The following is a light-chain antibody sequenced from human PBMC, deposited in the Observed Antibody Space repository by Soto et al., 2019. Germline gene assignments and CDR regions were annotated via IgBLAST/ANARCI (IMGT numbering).Light chain of an antibody. Sequence: QTVVTQGPSSSVSPGGTVTLICSLTSDSVSTSYYASWYQQTPGQTPRMLIYSTNTRSSGVPDRFSGSIIGNKAALTITGAQADDESDYYCVLYMGSGFWVFGGGTKLTVL. CDR3: VLYMGSGFWV. CDR2: STN. V-gene: IGLV8-61*01. CDR1: SDSVSTSYY. J-gene: IGLJ3*02.